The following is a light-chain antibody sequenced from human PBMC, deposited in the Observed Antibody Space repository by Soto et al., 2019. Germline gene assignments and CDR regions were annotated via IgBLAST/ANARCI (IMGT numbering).Light chain of an antibody. J-gene: IGKJ1*01. CDR1: HNINNY. Sequence: DIQMTQSPSSLSASVGDRVTMTCRASHNINNYLNWYQQKPGKAPKLLIFAAANLETGIPSRFSGSGSGTDFTLSVSNLQPEDFATYYCPQTYMTPPWTFGQGTKVEI. CDR3: PQTYMTPPWT. CDR2: AAA. V-gene: IGKV1-39*01.